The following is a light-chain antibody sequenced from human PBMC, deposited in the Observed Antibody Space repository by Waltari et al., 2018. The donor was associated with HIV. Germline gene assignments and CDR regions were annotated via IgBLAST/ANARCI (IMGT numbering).Light chain of an antibody. V-gene: IGLV3-10*01. CDR1: ALAKKY. CDR3: YSTDSSGYHKV. J-gene: IGLJ2*01. CDR2: EDD. Sequence: SYELTQPPSVSVSPGQAARITCSGDALAKKYAYWYQQKSGQAPVLVIYEDDKRPSGIPERVAASTSGTMATLTISGAQVEDEGDYYCYSTDSSGYHKVFGGGTKLTVL.